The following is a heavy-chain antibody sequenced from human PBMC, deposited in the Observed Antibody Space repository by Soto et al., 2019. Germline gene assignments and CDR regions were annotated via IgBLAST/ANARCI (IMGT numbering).Heavy chain of an antibody. CDR3: ARDLPETTVTRDYYGMDV. Sequence: VASVKVSCKASGCTFTSYGISWVRQAPGQGLEWMGWISAYNGNTNYAQKLQGRVTMTTDTSTSTAYMELRSLRSDDTAVYYCARDLPETTVTRDYYGMDVWGQGTTVTVSS. CDR1: GCTFTSYG. CDR2: ISAYNGNT. D-gene: IGHD4-4*01. V-gene: IGHV1-18*04. J-gene: IGHJ6*02.